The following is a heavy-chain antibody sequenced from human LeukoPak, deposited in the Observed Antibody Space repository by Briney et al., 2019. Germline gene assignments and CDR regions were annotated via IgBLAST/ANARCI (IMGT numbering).Heavy chain of an antibody. J-gene: IGHJ4*02. V-gene: IGHV1-46*01. CDR3: ARGWLNFDY. CDR2: INPSGGST. Sequence: LEWMGIINPSGGSTSYAQKFQGRVTMTRDTSTSTVYMELSSLRSEDTAVYYCARGWLNFDYWGQGTLVTVSS. D-gene: IGHD5-12*01.